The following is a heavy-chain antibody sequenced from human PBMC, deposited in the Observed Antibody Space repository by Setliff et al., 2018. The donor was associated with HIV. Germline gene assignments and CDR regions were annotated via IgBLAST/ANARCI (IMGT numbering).Heavy chain of an antibody. Sequence: ASVKVSCKASGCTFTAYTVHWVRQAPGQRLEWMGWINPDNGNTKYSQKFQGRVIIIRDTSASTAYMLLSSLRSEDTAVYYCARDRAGDRRNEAFDFWGQGTMVTVSS. V-gene: IGHV1-3*01. CDR3: ARDRAGDRRNEAFDF. D-gene: IGHD7-27*01. CDR1: GCTFTAYT. J-gene: IGHJ3*01. CDR2: INPDNGNT.